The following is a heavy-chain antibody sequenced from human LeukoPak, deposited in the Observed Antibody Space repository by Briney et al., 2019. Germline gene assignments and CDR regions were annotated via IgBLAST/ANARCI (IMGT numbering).Heavy chain of an antibody. J-gene: IGHJ3*02. CDR3: ARVHDTADALDI. V-gene: IGHV4-4*07. CDR1: GGSISSYY. D-gene: IGHD5-18*01. Sequence: SETLSLTCTVSGGSISSYYWSWIRQPAGKGLEWIGRIYTSGSTNYNPSLKSRVTMSVDTSKNQFSLKLGSVTAADTAVYYCARVHDTADALDIWGQGTMVTVSS. CDR2: IYTSGST.